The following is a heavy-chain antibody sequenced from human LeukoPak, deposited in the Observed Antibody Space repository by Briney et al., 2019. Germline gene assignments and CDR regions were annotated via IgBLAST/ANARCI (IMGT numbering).Heavy chain of an antibody. CDR1: GVPFATFT. V-gene: IGHV3-48*04. CDR3: ARETGSTTSAEFEF. D-gene: IGHD6-6*01. CDR2: IVRSAGPI. Sequence: PGGSLRLSCTACGVPFATFTMNWVRQAPGKGLEWLSFIVRSAGPIYYADSVKGRFTISRDNAMNSLYLQMNSLTVEVSAIYDYARETGSTTSAEFEFWGQGTLVTVSS. J-gene: IGHJ4*02.